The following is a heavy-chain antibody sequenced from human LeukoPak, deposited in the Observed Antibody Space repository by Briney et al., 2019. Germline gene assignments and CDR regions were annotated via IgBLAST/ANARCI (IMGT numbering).Heavy chain of an antibody. Sequence: GGSLRLSCAASGFTFSSYGMHWVRQAPGKGLEWVAVIWYDGSNKYYADSVKGRFTISRDNSENTLYLQMNSLRAEDTAVYFWARTHCTSTSCYRTDYWGQGTLVTVSS. V-gene: IGHV3-33*01. D-gene: IGHD2-2*02. CDR1: GFTFSSYG. CDR3: ARTHCTSTSCYRTDY. CDR2: IWYDGSNK. J-gene: IGHJ4*02.